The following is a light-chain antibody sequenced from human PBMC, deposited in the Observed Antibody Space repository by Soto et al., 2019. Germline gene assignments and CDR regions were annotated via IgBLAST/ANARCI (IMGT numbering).Light chain of an antibody. CDR3: QQSYISPYT. CDR2: AAS. J-gene: IGKJ2*01. Sequence: DIQMTQSPSSLSASVGDRVTITCRASESIANYLNWYQQKPGKAPNLLIYAASTLQTGVPSRFSGSGSETDFPLTISTLQTEDFATYCCQQSYISPYTFGQGNKL. CDR1: ESIANY. V-gene: IGKV1-39*01.